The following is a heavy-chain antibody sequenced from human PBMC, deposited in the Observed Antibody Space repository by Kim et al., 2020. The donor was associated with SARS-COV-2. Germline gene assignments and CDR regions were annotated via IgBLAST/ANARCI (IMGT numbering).Heavy chain of an antibody. Sequence: SETLSLTCSVSAVAVTSANYYWGWVRQPPGKGLEWIGSVHSSGRAFYNPSLESRVTMFVDTSTNQFSLRLNSATVADTALYFCGRQNSRTYFDFWGLGSLVTVSS. J-gene: IGHJ4*02. CDR2: VHSSGRA. CDR3: GRQNSRTYFDF. D-gene: IGHD6-13*01. V-gene: IGHV4-39*01. CDR1: AVAVTSANYY.